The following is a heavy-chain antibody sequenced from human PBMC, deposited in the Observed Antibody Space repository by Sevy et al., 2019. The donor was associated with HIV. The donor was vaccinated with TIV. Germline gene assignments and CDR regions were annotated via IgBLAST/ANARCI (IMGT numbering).Heavy chain of an antibody. CDR2: IKHDGSEK. D-gene: IGHD4-17*01. CDR1: GFTFSTHA. Sequence: GGSLRLSCAASGFTFSTHAMHWVRQAPGKGLQWVANIKHDGSEKFYVDSVKGRFTISRDNANDSLYLQMNSLRAEDTAVYYCARGTTVTDALDYWGQGTLVTVSS. CDR3: ARGTTVTDALDY. V-gene: IGHV3-7*01. J-gene: IGHJ4*02.